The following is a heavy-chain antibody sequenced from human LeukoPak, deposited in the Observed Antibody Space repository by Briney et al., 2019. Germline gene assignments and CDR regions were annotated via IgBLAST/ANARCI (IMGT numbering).Heavy chain of an antibody. J-gene: IGHJ4*02. V-gene: IGHV4-59*01. D-gene: IGHD3-3*01. Sequence: PSETLSLTCTVSGGSISSYYWSWIRQPPGKGLEWIGYIYYSGSTNYNPSLKSRVTISVDTSKNQFSLELSSVTAADTAVYYCARAPFVEYNTAFLVWGQGTLVTVSS. CDR3: ARAPFVEYNTAFLV. CDR2: IYYSGST. CDR1: GGSISSYY.